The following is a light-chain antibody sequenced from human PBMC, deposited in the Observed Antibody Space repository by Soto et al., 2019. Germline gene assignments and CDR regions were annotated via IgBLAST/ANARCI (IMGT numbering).Light chain of an antibody. CDR2: GAS. V-gene: IGKV3-20*01. Sequence: EIVLTHSPGTLSLSPGARATLSFRASQTVSSSYLAWYQQKAGEAPRLLISGASSRATGTPDRFSGSGSGTDFTLTISRLEPEDFAVYYCQQYGKPPWTFGQGTKVDIK. CDR1: QTVSSSY. J-gene: IGKJ1*01. CDR3: QQYGKPPWT.